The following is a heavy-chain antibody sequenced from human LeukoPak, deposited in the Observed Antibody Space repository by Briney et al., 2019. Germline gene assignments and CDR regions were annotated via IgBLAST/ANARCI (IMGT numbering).Heavy chain of an antibody. CDR1: GFTVSSNY. V-gene: IGHV3-23*01. CDR3: ASGQAYAAEYFQH. D-gene: IGHD2-2*01. CDR2: ISGSGGST. Sequence: QPGGSLRLSCAASGFTVSSNYMSWVRQAPGKGLEWVSAISGSGGSTYYADSVKGRFTISRDNSKNTLYLQMNSLRAEDTAVYYCASGQAYAAEYFQHWGQGTLVTVSS. J-gene: IGHJ1*01.